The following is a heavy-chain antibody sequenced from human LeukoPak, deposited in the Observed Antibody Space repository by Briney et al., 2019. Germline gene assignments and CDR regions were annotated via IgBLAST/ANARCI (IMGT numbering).Heavy chain of an antibody. CDR3: SIHSSKDDGTGFDY. J-gene: IGHJ4*02. CDR1: GGSIRSTIYS. D-gene: IGHD2-2*01. Sequence: SETLSLTCTVSGGSIRSTIYSWGWIRQAPGKGLEWIANIYYSGTTSYHPPLKRRVTIPVDTPKTHFSRNQSSGTATDTAVFFCSIHSSKDDGTGFDYWGQGTLVTLSS. CDR2: IYYSGTT. V-gene: IGHV4-39*01.